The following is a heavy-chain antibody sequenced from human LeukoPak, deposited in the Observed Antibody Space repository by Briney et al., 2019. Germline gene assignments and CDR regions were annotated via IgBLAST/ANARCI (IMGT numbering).Heavy chain of an antibody. V-gene: IGHV4-59*01. CDR3: ARGVVIAPQTFDY. CDR2: IYDSGST. Sequence: SETLSLTCTVSGGSIRSYHWSWIRQPPGKRLEWIGYIYDSGSTNYNPSLKSRVTISVDTSKNQFSLKLSSVTAADTAVYYCARGVVIAPQTFDYWGQGTLVTVSS. J-gene: IGHJ4*02. D-gene: IGHD2-21*01. CDR1: GGSIRSYH.